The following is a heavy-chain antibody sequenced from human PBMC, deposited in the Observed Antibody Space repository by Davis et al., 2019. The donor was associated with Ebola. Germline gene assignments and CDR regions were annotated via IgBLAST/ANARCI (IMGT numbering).Heavy chain of an antibody. CDR3: AKDPPYSRLLAAAGTS. J-gene: IGHJ5*02. Sequence: GGSLRLSCAASGFTFTNAWMSWVRQAPGKGLEWVSTISASGGATYYADSVKGRFTVSRDNSKNTLYLQMNSLRAEDTALYYCAKDPPYSRLLAAAGTSWGQGTLVTVSS. V-gene: IGHV3-23*01. D-gene: IGHD6-13*01. CDR2: ISASGGAT. CDR1: GFTFTNAW.